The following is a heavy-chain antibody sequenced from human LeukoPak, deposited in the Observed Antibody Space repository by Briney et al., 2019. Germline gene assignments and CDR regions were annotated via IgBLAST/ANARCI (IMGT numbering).Heavy chain of an antibody. Sequence: GASVKVSCKASGYTFTSYDINWVRQATGQGLEWMGWMNPNSGNTGYAQKFQGRVTMTRNTSISTAYMELSSLRSEDTAVYYCARELISIIDWFDPWGQGTLVTVSS. D-gene: IGHD3-3*02. V-gene: IGHV1-8*01. CDR1: GYTFTSYD. CDR3: ARELISIIDWFDP. CDR2: MNPNSGNT. J-gene: IGHJ5*02.